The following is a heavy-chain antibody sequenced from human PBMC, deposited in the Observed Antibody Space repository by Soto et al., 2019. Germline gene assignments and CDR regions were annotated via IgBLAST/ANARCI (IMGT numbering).Heavy chain of an antibody. CDR2: ISSGSSYI. V-gene: IGHV3-21*04. CDR1: GFNFNTYT. D-gene: IGHD3-16*01. CDR3: ARHDGV. J-gene: IGHJ6*02. Sequence: GGSLRLSCAASGFNFNTYTMNWVRQAPGKGLEWVSSISSGSSYIYNAASVKGRFTISADKSITTAYLQWSSLKASDTAMYYCARHDGVWGQGTTVTVSS.